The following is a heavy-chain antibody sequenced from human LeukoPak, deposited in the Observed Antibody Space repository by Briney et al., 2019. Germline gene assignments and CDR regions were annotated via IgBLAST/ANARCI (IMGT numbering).Heavy chain of an antibody. V-gene: IGHV3-21*01. J-gene: IGHJ4*02. CDR1: GFTFSSYS. Sequence: GGSLRLSCAVAGFTFSSYSMNWVRQAPGKGLEWVSSISSGSSYIDYADSVKGRFTISRDNAKHSLYLQMNSLRAEDTAVYYCARDGRWLLKWTLDYWGQGSLVTVSS. CDR3: ARDGRWLLKWTLDY. D-gene: IGHD5-24*01. CDR2: ISSGSSYI.